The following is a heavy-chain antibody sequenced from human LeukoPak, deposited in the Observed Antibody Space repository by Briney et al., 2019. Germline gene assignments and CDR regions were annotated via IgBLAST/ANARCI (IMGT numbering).Heavy chain of an antibody. CDR3: AMAVIGSSWTLDY. D-gene: IGHD6-13*01. J-gene: IGHJ4*02. CDR1: GFTFRIYA. V-gene: IGHV3-23*01. CDR2: ISGSGGST. Sequence: GGSLRLSCAGSGFTFRIYAMSWVRQAPGKGLEWVSAISGSGGSTYYADSVKGRFTISRDNSKNTLYLQVNSLRAEDAAVYYCAMAVIGSSWTLDYWGQGTLVTVSS.